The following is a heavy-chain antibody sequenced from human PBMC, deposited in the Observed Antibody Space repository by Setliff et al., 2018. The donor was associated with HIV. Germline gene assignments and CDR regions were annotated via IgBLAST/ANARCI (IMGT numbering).Heavy chain of an antibody. V-gene: IGHV3-7*01. CDR2: IKPDGSER. Sequence: PGGSLRLSCAASGFSFSDYWMSWVRQTPGKGLEWVATIKPDGSERSYVDSVKGRFTISRDNAENSLYLQMNSLRLEDTAVYYCARGQIGYGDYDLNWFDPWGQGTLVTVSS. CDR1: GFSFSDYW. J-gene: IGHJ5*02. CDR3: ARGQIGYGDYDLNWFDP. D-gene: IGHD4-17*01.